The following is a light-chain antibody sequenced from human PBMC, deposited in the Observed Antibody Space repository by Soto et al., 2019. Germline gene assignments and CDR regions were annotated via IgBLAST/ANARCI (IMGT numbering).Light chain of an antibody. Sequence: EIVMTQSPATLSVSPGERATLSCRASQSVSSNVAWYQHKPGQAPRLLIFGASTRATGIPARFSGSGSGTEFTLTISSLQSEDFAVYYCQQYNTWPPLTFGQGTRLEI. CDR2: GAS. CDR1: QSVSSN. J-gene: IGKJ5*01. CDR3: QQYNTWPPLT. V-gene: IGKV3-15*01.